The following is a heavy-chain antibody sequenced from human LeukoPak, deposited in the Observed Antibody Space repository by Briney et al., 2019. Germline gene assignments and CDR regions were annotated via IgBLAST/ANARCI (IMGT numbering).Heavy chain of an antibody. CDR3: ASVHVQRGSDY. Sequence: PSETLSLTCTVSGGSISSGGYYWSWIRQHPGKGLEWIGYIYYSGITYYNPSLKSRVTISVDTSKNQLSLKLSSVTAADTAVYYCASVHVQRGSDYWGQGTLVTVSS. CDR1: GGSISSGGYY. V-gene: IGHV4-31*03. CDR2: IYYSGIT. J-gene: IGHJ4*02.